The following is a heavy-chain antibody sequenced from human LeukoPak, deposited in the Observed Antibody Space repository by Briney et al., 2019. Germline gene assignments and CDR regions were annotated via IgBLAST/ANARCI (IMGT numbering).Heavy chain of an antibody. V-gene: IGHV4-34*01. D-gene: IGHD6-19*01. Sequence: SETLSLTCAVYGWSFSGYYWSWIRQPPGKGLEWIAEINHSGSTNYNPSLESRVTISADTSKNQFSQKLSPVTTADTAVYYCARGTGGWYSDWFDPWGQGTLVTVSS. J-gene: IGHJ5*02. CDR1: GWSFSGYY. CDR2: INHSGST. CDR3: ARGTGGWYSDWFDP.